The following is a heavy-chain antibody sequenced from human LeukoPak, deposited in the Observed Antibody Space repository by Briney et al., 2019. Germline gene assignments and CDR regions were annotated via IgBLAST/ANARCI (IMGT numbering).Heavy chain of an antibody. CDR2: IIPILGIA. D-gene: IGHD3-3*01. CDR1: GGTFSSYA. J-gene: IGHJ3*02. CDR3: ARDREEHGTDFTIFGVVTPHI. Sequence: GASVKVSCKASGGTFSSYAISWVRQAPGQGLEWMGRIIPILGIANYAQKFQGRVTITADKSTSTAYMELSSLRSEDTAVYYCARDREEHGTDFTIFGVVTPHIWGQGTMVTVSS. V-gene: IGHV1-69*04.